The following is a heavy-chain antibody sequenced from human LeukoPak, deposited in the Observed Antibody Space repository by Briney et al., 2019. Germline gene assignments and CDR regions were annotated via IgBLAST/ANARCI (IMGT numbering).Heavy chain of an antibody. CDR1: GFTFSSYS. Sequence: GGSLRLSCAASGFTFSSYSMNWVRQAPGKGLEWVSYISSSSSTIYYADSVKGRFTISRDNAKNSLYLQMNSLRAEDTAVYYCARGSYCSGVSCYRYAFDIWGQGTMVTVSS. D-gene: IGHD2-15*01. J-gene: IGHJ3*02. CDR3: ARGSYCSGVSCYRYAFDI. CDR2: ISSSSSTI. V-gene: IGHV3-48*01.